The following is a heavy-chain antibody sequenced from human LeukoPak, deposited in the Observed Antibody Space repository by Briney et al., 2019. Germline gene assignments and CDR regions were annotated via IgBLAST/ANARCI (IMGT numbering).Heavy chain of an antibody. CDR1: GFTFSNYA. CDR2: CGTDDDT. V-gene: IGHV3-23*01. D-gene: IGHD3-9*01. CDR3: ARDLSPLDV. J-gene: IGHJ6*04. Sequence: GGSLRLSCAASGFTFSNYAMNWVRQAPGKGLEWVSACGTDDDTYYADSVRGRFSISRDNARNTVFLQMNSLRAEDTAVYYCARDLSPLDVWGKGTTVTVSS.